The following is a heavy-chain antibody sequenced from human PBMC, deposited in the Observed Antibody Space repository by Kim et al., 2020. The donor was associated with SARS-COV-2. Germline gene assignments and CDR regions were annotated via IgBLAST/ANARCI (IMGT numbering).Heavy chain of an antibody. CDR3: ARDQLWLDYYYYGMDV. D-gene: IGHD3-22*01. Sequence: SETLSLTCTVSGYSISSGYYWGWIRQPPGKGLEWIGSIYHSGSTYYNPSLKSRVTISVVTSKNQFSLKLSSVTAADTAVYYCARDQLWLDYYYYGMDVWG. CDR1: GYSISSGYY. V-gene: IGHV4-38-2*02. CDR2: IYHSGST. J-gene: IGHJ6*01.